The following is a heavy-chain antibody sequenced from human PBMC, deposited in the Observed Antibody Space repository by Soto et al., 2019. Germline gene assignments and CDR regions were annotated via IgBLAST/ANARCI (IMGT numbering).Heavy chain of an antibody. V-gene: IGHV3-49*03. CDR2: IRRKPYDGTS. CDR3: ANSLGSRGRGASCYSYGMDV. D-gene: IGHD3-10*01. J-gene: IGHJ6*02. Sequence: GGSLRLSCTASGFTFGDYAMSWFRQAPEMWLECVGFIRRKPYDGTSEYAASAKGRFTSSRDDCKTVAYLQMNNNKNYDSAVFYCANSLGSRGRGASCYSYGMDVWGRGTTVTVS. CDR1: GFTFGDYA.